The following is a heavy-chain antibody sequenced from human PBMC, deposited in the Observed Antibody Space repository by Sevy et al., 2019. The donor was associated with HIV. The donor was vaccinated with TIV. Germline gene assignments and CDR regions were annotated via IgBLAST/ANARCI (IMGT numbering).Heavy chain of an antibody. CDR3: ARATDDIVLMVYAMRYFDY. D-gene: IGHD2-8*01. Sequence: SETLSLTCTVSGGSISSGDYYWSWIRQPPGKGLECIGYIYYSGSTYYNPSLKSRVTISVDTSKNQFSLKLSSVTAADTAVYYCARATDDIVLMVYAMRYFDYWGQGTLVTVSS. J-gene: IGHJ4*02. V-gene: IGHV4-30-4*01. CDR1: GGSISSGDYY. CDR2: IYYSGST.